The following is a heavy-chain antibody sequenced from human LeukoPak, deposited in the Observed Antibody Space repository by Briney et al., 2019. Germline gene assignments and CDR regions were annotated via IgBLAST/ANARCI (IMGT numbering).Heavy chain of an antibody. V-gene: IGHV4-59*01. CDR1: GGSISSYY. CDR3: AGVGAGEGAYYMDV. Sequence: PSETLSLTCTVSGGSISSYYWSWIRQPPGKGLEWIGYIYYSGSTNYNPSLKSRVTISVDTSKNQFSLKLSSVTAADTAVYYCAGVGAGEGAYYMDVWGKGTTVTVSS. D-gene: IGHD7-27*01. J-gene: IGHJ6*03. CDR2: IYYSGST.